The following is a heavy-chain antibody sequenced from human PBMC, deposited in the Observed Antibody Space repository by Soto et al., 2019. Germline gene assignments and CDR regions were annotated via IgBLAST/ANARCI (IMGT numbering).Heavy chain of an antibody. J-gene: IGHJ4*02. CDR3: ARAYTWGVAVAGM. V-gene: IGHV1-8*01. Sequence: QVQLVQSGAEVKKPGASVKVSCKASGYTFTSFDINWVRQATGQGLEWMGWMHPNSGNTGYAQKFQGRVTMTRNTSKSTAYMELSSLRSEDTAVYYCARAYTWGVAVAGMWGQGTLVTVSS. CDR1: GYTFTSFD. CDR2: MHPNSGNT. D-gene: IGHD6-19*01.